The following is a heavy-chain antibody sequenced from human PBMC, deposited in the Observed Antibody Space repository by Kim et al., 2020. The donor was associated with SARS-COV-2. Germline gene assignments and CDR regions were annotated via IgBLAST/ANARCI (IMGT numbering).Heavy chain of an antibody. D-gene: IGHD1-1*01. CDR3: AKGRGLWWNDARDP. Sequence: ADSVQGRFTLSRDSSKNALYLQMDSLRGDDTAVYYCAKGRGLWWNDARDPWGQGTLVTVSS. V-gene: IGHV3-30*02. J-gene: IGHJ5*02.